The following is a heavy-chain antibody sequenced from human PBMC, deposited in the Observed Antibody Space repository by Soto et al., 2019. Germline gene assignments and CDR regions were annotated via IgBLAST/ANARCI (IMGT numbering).Heavy chain of an antibody. Sequence: QVQLQESGPRLVKPSATLSLTCTVSGGSITSSYWSWIRRPPGKGLEWIAYIYDTGISGYTPSTSYNPSLKSRVTMSVYTSKSQYSLKLTSVTAADTAVYYCARGEDAFFYYGLDVWGQGNTVTVSS. CDR1: GGSITSSY. CDR2: IYDTGISGYTPST. CDR3: ARGEDAFFYYGLDV. V-gene: IGHV4-59*01. J-gene: IGHJ6*02.